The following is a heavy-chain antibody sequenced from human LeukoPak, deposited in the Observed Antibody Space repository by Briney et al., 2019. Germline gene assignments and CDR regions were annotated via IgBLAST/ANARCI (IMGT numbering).Heavy chain of an antibody. J-gene: IGHJ6*02. CDR3: AREWRTDSVHYYYYYGLDV. CDR2: ITGGGTTI. V-gene: IGHV3-11*01. D-gene: IGHD3-3*01. Sequence: GGSLRLSCAASGFTFIDYDMHWVRQTPGKGLEWLSYITGGGTTIYHADSVKGRFTISRDNAKNALYLQMNSLRAEDTAVYYCAREWRTDSVHYYYYYGLDVWGQGTTVTASS. CDR1: GFTFIDYD.